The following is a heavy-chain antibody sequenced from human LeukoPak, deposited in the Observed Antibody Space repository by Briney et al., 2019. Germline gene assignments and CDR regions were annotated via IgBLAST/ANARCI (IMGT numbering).Heavy chain of an antibody. J-gene: IGHJ6*03. CDR1: GFTFSSYS. Sequence: GGSLRLSCAASGFTFSSYSMNWVRQAPGKGLEWVSSISSSSSYIYYADSVKGRFTISRDNAKNSLYLQMNSLRAEGTAVYYCARAQWGYYYYYMDVWGKGTTVTVSS. D-gene: IGHD1-26*01. CDR3: ARAQWGYYYYYMDV. CDR2: ISSSSSYI. V-gene: IGHV3-21*01.